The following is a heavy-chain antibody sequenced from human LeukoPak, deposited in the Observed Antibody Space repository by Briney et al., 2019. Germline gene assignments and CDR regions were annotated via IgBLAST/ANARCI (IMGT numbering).Heavy chain of an antibody. Sequence: ASVTVSCKASGYTFTIYGISWVRQAPGQGLEWMGWISAYNGNTNYAQKLQGRVTMTTDTSTSTAYMELRSLRSDDTAVYCCATMPDGYTFDYWGQGTLVTVSS. V-gene: IGHV1-18*04. CDR2: ISAYNGNT. CDR3: ATMPDGYTFDY. D-gene: IGHD5-24*01. J-gene: IGHJ4*02. CDR1: GYTFTIYG.